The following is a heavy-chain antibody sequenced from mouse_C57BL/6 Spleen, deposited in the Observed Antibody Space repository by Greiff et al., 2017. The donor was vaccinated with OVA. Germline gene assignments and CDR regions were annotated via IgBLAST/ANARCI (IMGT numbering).Heavy chain of an antibody. Sequence: VQLQESGPELVKPGASVKISCKASGYSFTSYYIHWVKQRPGQGLEWIGWIYPGSGNTKYNEKFKGKATLTADTSSSTAYMQLSSLTSEDSAVYYCARFYDWSHYFDYWGQGTTLTVSS. V-gene: IGHV1-66*01. CDR2: IYPGSGNT. CDR3: ARFYDWSHYFDY. D-gene: IGHD2-4*01. J-gene: IGHJ2*01. CDR1: GYSFTSYY.